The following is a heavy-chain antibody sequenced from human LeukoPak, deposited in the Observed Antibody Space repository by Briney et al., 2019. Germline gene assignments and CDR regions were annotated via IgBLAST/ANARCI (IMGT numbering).Heavy chain of an antibody. CDR1: GFTFSNYW. Sequence: GGSLRLSCAASGFTFSNYWMSWVRQAPGKGLEWVANIMQDGSEKYYVDSVKGRFTISRDNSKNTLYLQMNSMRAEDTAVYYCADDGAYYDSSTDAFDIWGQGTMVTVSS. J-gene: IGHJ3*02. V-gene: IGHV3-7*03. CDR2: IMQDGSEK. D-gene: IGHD3-22*01. CDR3: ADDGAYYDSSTDAFDI.